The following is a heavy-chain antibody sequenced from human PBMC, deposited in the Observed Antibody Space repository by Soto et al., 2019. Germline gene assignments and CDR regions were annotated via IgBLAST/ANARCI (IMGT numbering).Heavy chain of an antibody. J-gene: IGHJ6*02. CDR2: INPSGCST. CDR3: ARDQGVPAAIWRRWKMSGMDV. V-gene: IGHV1-46*01. D-gene: IGHD2-2*02. Sequence: ASVKVSCKASGYTFTSYYMHWVRQAPGQGLEWMGIINPSGCSTSYAQKFQGRVTMTRDTSTSTVYMELSSLRAEDTAVYYCARDQGVPAAIWRRWKMSGMDVWGQGTTVTVSS. CDR1: GYTFTSYY.